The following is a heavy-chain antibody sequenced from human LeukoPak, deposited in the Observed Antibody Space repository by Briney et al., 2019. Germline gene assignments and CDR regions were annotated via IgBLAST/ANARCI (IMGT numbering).Heavy chain of an antibody. CDR1: GGSISSSSYY. CDR2: IYYSGTT. Sequence: SETLSLTCTVSGGSISSSSYYWGWIRQPPGTGLEWIGTIYYSGTTYYNPSLKSRVTISVDTSKNQFSLKLISVTAADTAVYYCARGSAVRVAVAGWFDPWGQGTLVTVSS. J-gene: IGHJ5*02. CDR3: ARGSAVRVAVAGWFDP. D-gene: IGHD6-19*01. V-gene: IGHV4-39*01.